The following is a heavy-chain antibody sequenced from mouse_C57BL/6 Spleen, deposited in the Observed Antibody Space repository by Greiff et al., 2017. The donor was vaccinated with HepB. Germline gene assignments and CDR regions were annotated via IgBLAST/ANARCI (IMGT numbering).Heavy chain of an antibody. CDR1: GFTFSDYG. J-gene: IGHJ3*01. D-gene: IGHD2-3*01. V-gene: IGHV5-17*01. CDR3: ARPDGYYGAWFAY. CDR2: ISSGSSTI. Sequence: EVKLQESGGGLVKPGGSLKLSCAASGFTFSDYGMHWVRQAPEKGLEWVAYISSGSSTIYYADTVKGRFTISRDNAKNTLFLQMTSLRSEDTAMYYCARPDGYYGAWFAYWGQGTLVTVSA.